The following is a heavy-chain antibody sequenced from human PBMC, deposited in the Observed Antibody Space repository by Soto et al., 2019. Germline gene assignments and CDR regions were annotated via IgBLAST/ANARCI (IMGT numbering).Heavy chain of an antibody. V-gene: IGHV1-58*02. Sequence: EASVKVSCKASGFRFSNSAMQWVRQARGQRPEWIGWIVVDSGNTNYAQTFQERVSISRDMSTSTAYMELSSLRSEDTAVYYCAETLALGGGYFDYWGQGTLVTVSS. J-gene: IGHJ4*02. D-gene: IGHD2-15*01. CDR3: AETLALGGGYFDY. CDR1: GFRFSNSA. CDR2: IVVDSGNT.